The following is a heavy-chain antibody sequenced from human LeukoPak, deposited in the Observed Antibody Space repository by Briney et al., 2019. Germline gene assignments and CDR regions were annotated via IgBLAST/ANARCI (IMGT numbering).Heavy chain of an antibody. V-gene: IGHV3-20*04. CDR3: ARAHYDSSGYYSLYYYYYMDV. CDR2: INWNGGST. CDR1: GFTFDDYG. J-gene: IGHJ6*03. D-gene: IGHD3-22*01. Sequence: GGSLRLSCAASGFTFDDYGMSWVRQAPGKGLEWVSGINWNGGSTGYAGSVKGRFTISRDNAKNSLYLQMNSLRAEDTALYYCARAHYDSSGYYSLYYYYYMDVWGKGTTVTVSS.